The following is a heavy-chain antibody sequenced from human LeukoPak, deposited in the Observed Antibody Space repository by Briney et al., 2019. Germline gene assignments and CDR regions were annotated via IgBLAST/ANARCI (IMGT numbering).Heavy chain of an antibody. V-gene: IGHV1-69*01. CDR3: ARAEAVGIPAAMPLMWYYYYMDV. CDR2: IIPIFGTA. D-gene: IGHD2-2*01. J-gene: IGHJ6*03. Sequence: SVKVSCKASGGTFSSYAISWVRQAPGQGLEWMGGIIPIFGTANYAQKFQGRVTITADESTSTAYMELSSLRSEDTAVYYCARAEAVGIPAAMPLMWYYYYMDVWGKGTTVTVSS. CDR1: GGTFSSYA.